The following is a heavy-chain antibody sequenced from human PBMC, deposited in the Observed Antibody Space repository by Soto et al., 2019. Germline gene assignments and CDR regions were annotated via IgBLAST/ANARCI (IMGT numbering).Heavy chain of an antibody. Sequence: GGSLRLSFAASGFTFSSYGIHWVRQAPGKGLEWVAVIWDEGKNRRYADSVRGRFTVSSDNSKKTVYLQMDSLRVEDTAMYYCARDRELGRSSPYFDFWRQGTLITVPS. J-gene: IGHJ4*02. V-gene: IGHV3-33*01. CDR3: ARDRELGRSSPYFDF. D-gene: IGHD6-6*01. CDR2: IWDEGKNR. CDR1: GFTFSSYG.